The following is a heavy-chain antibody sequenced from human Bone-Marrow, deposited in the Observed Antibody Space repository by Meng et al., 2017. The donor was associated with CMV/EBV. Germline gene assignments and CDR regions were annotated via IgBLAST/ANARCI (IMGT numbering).Heavy chain of an antibody. CDR3: ARGLVGYSCYESDY. CDR1: GYTFTGYY. D-gene: IGHD5-12*01. J-gene: IGHJ4*02. CDR2: INPNSGGT. V-gene: IGHV1-2*02. Sequence: ASVKVSCKASGYTFTGYYMHWVRQAPGQGLEWMGWINPNSGGTNYAQKFQGRVTMTRDTSISTAFMELSRLRSDDTAVYYCARGLVGYSCYESDYWGQGILVTVSS.